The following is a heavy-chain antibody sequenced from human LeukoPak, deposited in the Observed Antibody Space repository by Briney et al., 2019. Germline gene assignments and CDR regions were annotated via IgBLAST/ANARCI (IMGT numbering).Heavy chain of an antibody. CDR1: GFTFSSYG. Sequence: GGSLRLSCAASGFTFSSYGMHWVRQAPGKGLEWVSAISGSGGSTYYADSVKGRFTISRDNSKNTLYLQMNSLRAEDTAVYYCAKVAVNHCSSTSCYFDYWGQGTLVTVSS. V-gene: IGHV3-23*01. CDR2: ISGSGGST. J-gene: IGHJ4*02. D-gene: IGHD2-2*01. CDR3: AKVAVNHCSSTSCYFDY.